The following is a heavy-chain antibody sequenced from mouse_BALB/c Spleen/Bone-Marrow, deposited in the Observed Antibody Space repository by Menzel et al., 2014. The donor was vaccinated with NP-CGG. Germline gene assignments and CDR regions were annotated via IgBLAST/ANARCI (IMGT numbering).Heavy chain of an antibody. CDR3: ARGGAVVAWYFDY. CDR2: ITYDGSN. J-gene: IGHJ2*01. Sequence: EVQLQQSGPGLVKPSQSLSLTCSVTGYSITSGYYWNWIRQFPGNKLECMGYITYDGSNNYNPSLKNRISITRDTSKNQFFLKLNSVTTEDTATYYCARGGAVVAWYFDYWGQGTTLTVSS. V-gene: IGHV3-6*02. D-gene: IGHD1-1*01. CDR1: GYSITSGYY.